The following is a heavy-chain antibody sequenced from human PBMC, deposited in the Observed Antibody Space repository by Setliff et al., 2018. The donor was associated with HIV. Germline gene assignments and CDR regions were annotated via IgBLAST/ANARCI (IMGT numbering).Heavy chain of an antibody. CDR3: ARVGSYWSTFDY. V-gene: IGHV7-4-1*02. CDR2: FNTETRNP. CDR1: GYTVTTCG. J-gene: IGHJ4*02. D-gene: IGHD1-26*01. Sequence: ASVKVSCKASGYTVTTCGISWVRQAPGQGLEWMGWFNTETRNPMYAQAFKGRLVFSLDTSVSTAYLQINSLKAEDTAMYYCARVGSYWSTFDYWGQGALVTVSS.